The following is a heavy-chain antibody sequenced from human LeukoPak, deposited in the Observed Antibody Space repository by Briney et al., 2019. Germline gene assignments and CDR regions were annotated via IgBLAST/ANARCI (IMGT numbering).Heavy chain of an antibody. Sequence: SQTLPLTCAISGDSVSSNSAAWNWIRQSPSRGLEWLGRTYYRSKWYNDYAVSVKSRITINPDTSKNQFSLQLNSVTPEDTAVYYCARYSQFDYYYYYGMDVWGQGTTVTVSS. J-gene: IGHJ6*02. D-gene: IGHD5-24*01. V-gene: IGHV6-1*01. CDR3: ARYSQFDYYYYYGMDV. CDR1: GDSVSSNSAA. CDR2: TYYRSKWYN.